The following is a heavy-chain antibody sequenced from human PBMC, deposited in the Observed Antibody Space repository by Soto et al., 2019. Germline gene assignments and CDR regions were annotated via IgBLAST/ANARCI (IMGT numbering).Heavy chain of an antibody. Sequence: QVQLQESGPGLGKPSQTLSVNCTVSGGSVSSEDYSWSWIRQHPGKGLEWIGYIRDSGSTYYNPSLEGRVTISVDTSKNQFSLRLRSVTAADTAVYYCARAMANYFDYWGQGTLVTASS. J-gene: IGHJ4*02. V-gene: IGHV4-31*03. CDR1: GGSVSSEDYS. CDR2: IRDSGST. D-gene: IGHD2-8*01. CDR3: ARAMANYFDY.